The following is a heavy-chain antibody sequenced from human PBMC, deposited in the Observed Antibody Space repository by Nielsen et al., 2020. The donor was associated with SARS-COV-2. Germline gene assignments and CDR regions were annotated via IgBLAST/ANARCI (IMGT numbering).Heavy chain of an antibody. CDR3: ARLGSSSWYLDY. CDR1: GFTFSDYY. J-gene: IGHJ4*02. Sequence: GESLKISCAASGFTFSDYYMSWIRQAPGKGLEWVSYISSSGSTIYYADSVKGRFTISRDNAKNSLYLQMNSLRAEDTAVYYCARLGSSSWYLDYWGQGTLVTVSS. V-gene: IGHV3-11*04. CDR2: ISSSGSTI. D-gene: IGHD6-13*01.